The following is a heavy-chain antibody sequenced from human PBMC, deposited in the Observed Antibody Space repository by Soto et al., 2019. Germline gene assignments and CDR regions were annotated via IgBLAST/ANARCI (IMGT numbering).Heavy chain of an antibody. D-gene: IGHD3-22*01. CDR3: ARGRSGYIGT. V-gene: IGHV4-4*02. Sequence: PSETLSLTCAVSGGSISSSNWWSWVRQPPGKGLEWIGYIYYSGSTYYNPSLKSRVTISVDTSKNQFSLKLSSVTAADTAVYYCARGRSGYIGTWGQGTLVTVSS. J-gene: IGHJ5*02. CDR2: IYYSGST. CDR1: GGSISSSNW.